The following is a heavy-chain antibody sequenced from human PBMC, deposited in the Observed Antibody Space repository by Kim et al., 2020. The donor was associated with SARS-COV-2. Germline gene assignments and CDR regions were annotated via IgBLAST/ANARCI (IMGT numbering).Heavy chain of an antibody. J-gene: IGHJ5*02. CDR3: ARVVSSAWTLRDWFDP. CDR1: GASISSSSW. Sequence: SETLSLTCAVSGASISSSSWWAWVRQPPGKGLEWIGEINHSGTTDYNPSLKSRVTISIDKSKNQFSLKLTSVTAADTAVYFCARVVSSAWTLRDWFDPWGQGALVTVSS. CDR2: INHSGTT. D-gene: IGHD6-25*01. V-gene: IGHV4-4*02.